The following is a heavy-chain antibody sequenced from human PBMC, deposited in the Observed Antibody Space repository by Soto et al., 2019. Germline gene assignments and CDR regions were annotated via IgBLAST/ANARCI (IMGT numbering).Heavy chain of an antibody. D-gene: IGHD1-26*01. V-gene: IGHV1-69*02. CDR3: ARNVEWGHQRDDAFDI. CDR1: GGTFSSYT. J-gene: IGHJ3*02. Sequence: QVQLVQSGAEVKKPGSSVKVSCKASGGTFSSYTISWVRQAPGQGLEWMGRIIPILGIANYAQKYQGRVTITADKSTSTAYMELSSLRSEDTAVYYCARNVEWGHQRDDAFDIWGQGTMVTVSS. CDR2: IIPILGIA.